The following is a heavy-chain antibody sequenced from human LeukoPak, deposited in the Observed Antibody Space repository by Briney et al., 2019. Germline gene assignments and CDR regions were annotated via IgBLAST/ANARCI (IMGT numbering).Heavy chain of an antibody. CDR1: GFTFSSYA. CDR2: VSGSGGST. Sequence: PGGSLRLACAASGFTFSSYAMSWVRQAPGKGLEWVSAVSGSGGSTYYADSVKGRFTISRDNSKNTLYLQMNSLRAEDTAVYYCAKDREGATTPLDAFDIWGRGTMVTVSS. D-gene: IGHD1-26*01. V-gene: IGHV3-23*01. J-gene: IGHJ3*02. CDR3: AKDREGATTPLDAFDI.